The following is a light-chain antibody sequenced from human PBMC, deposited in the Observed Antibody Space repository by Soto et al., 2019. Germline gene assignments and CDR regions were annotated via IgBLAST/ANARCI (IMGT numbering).Light chain of an antibody. V-gene: IGLV2-14*03. Sequence: QSALTQPASVSGSPGQSISISCTGTSLDIGTYNYVSWYQRHPGKAPKLIIYDVSNRPSGVSNRFSGSKSGNTASLTISGLHAEDEADYYCSSSISTSTLVAFGGGTKLTVL. J-gene: IGLJ2*01. CDR3: SSSISTSTLVA. CDR1: SLDIGTYNY. CDR2: DVS.